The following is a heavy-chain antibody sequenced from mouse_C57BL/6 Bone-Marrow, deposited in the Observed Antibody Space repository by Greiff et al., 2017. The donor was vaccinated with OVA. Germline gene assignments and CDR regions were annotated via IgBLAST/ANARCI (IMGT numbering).Heavy chain of an antibody. CDR2: IDPGGGDT. J-gene: IGHJ1*03. Sequence: QVQLQQSGAELVRPGTSVKMSCKASGYAFTNYSIEWVKQRPGQGLEWIGVIDPGGGDTNYNEKFKGKATLTAEKSSSTAYMQLSSLTSEDSAVYFCERSLPGYFDFWGKGTTVTVSS. D-gene: IGHD2-1*01. CDR3: ERSLPGYFDF. V-gene: IGHV1-54*01. CDR1: GYAFTNYS.